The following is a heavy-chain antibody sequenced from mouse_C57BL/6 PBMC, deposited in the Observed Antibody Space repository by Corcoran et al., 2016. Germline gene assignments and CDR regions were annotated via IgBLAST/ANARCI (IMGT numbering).Heavy chain of an antibody. J-gene: IGHJ2*01. CDR2: INPNNGGT. D-gene: IGHD4-1*02. CDR3: ARWSQLGPFDY. Sequence: LQQSGRALAKPGLSVNISCEASVYTFTHYYIHGVKQSPGKSREGSGDINPNNGGTSYNQKFKGKATLTVDKSSSTAYMELRSLTSEDSAVYYCARWSQLGPFDYWGQGTTLTVSS. V-gene: IGHV1-26*01. CDR1: VYTFTHYY.